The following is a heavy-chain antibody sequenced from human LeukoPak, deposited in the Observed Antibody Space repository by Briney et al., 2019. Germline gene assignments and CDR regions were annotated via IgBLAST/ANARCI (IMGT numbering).Heavy chain of an antibody. V-gene: IGHV3-30*03. Sequence: GGSLRLSCAASGFTFSTYDMHWVRQAPGKGLEWVAIISYDGSDKYYADSVKGRFTISRDNSKNTLYLQMNSLRAEDTAVYYCARRGASWYYFDYWGQGTLVTVSS. J-gene: IGHJ4*02. D-gene: IGHD6-13*01. CDR2: ISYDGSDK. CDR3: ARRGASWYYFDY. CDR1: GFTFSTYD.